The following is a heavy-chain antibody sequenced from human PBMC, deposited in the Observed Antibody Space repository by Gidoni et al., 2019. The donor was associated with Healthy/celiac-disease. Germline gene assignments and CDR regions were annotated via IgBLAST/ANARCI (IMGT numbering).Heavy chain of an antibody. D-gene: IGHD1-26*01. J-gene: IGHJ5*02. CDR1: GYTFTSYA. Sequence: QVQLVQSGAEVKKPGASVKVSCKASGYTFTSYAMHWVRQAPGQRLEWMGWINAGNGNTKYSQKFQGRVTITRDTSASTADMELSSLRSEDTAVYYCARKLALGWFDPWGQGTLVTVSS. CDR3: ARKLALGWFDP. CDR2: INAGNGNT. V-gene: IGHV1-3*01.